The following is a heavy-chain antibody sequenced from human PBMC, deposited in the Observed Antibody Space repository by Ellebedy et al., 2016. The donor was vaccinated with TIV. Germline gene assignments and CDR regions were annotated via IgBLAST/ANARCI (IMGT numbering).Heavy chain of an antibody. D-gene: IGHD6-13*01. Sequence: PGGSLRLSCAASGFTFSNYSMNWVRQAPGKGLEWVSSITGSSSYMFYADSVKGRFTISRDNAKNSLYLQMNSLRAEDTAVYYCSRGIAAVMNWGQGTLVTVSS. CDR2: ITGSSSYM. CDR1: GFTFSNYS. V-gene: IGHV3-21*01. J-gene: IGHJ4*02. CDR3: SRGIAAVMN.